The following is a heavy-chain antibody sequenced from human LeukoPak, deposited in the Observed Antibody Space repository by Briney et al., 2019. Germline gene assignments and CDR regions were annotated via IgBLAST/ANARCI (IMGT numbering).Heavy chain of an antibody. Sequence: PSGTLSLTCAVSGASISSSHWWSWVRPPPGKGLEWIGEIYHTGSTNHNPSLKSRVTISVDESKNQFSLKLSSVTAADTAVYYCARVSSNNWYNERGAFDIWGQGTMVTVSS. CDR1: GASISSSHW. D-gene: IGHD6-13*01. CDR3: ARVSSNNWYNERGAFDI. V-gene: IGHV4-4*02. J-gene: IGHJ3*02. CDR2: IYHTGST.